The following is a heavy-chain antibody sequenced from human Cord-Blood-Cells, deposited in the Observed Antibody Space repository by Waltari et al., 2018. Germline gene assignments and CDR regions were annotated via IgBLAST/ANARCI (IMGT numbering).Heavy chain of an antibody. CDR3: ARVSFNSSSWYNWFDP. CDR2: INAGNGNT. Sequence: QVQLVQSGAEVKKPGASVKVSCKASGYTFTSYGMHWVRQAPGQRLEWMGWINAGNGNTKYSQKFQGRVTITRDTSASTAYMELSSLRSEDTAVYYCARVSFNSSSWYNWFDPWGQGTLVTVSS. J-gene: IGHJ5*02. CDR1: GYTFTSYG. V-gene: IGHV1-3*01. D-gene: IGHD6-13*01.